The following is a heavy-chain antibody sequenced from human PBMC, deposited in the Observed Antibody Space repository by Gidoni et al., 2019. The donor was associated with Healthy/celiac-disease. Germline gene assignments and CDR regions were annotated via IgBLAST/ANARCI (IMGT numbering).Heavy chain of an antibody. D-gene: IGHD5-12*01. Sequence: QVQLVQSGAEVKKPGASVTVSCKASGYTFTSYAMHWVRQAPGQRLEWMGWINAGNGNTKYSQKFQGRVTITRDTSASTAYMELSSLRSEDTAVYYCARNGYDGGFDYWGQGTLVTVSS. CDR3: ARNGYDGGFDY. V-gene: IGHV1-3*01. CDR2: INAGNGNT. J-gene: IGHJ4*02. CDR1: GYTFTSYA.